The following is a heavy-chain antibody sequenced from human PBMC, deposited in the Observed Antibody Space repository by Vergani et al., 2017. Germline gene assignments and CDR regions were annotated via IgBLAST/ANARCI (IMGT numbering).Heavy chain of an antibody. J-gene: IGHJ4*02. Sequence: QVQLVESGGGLVKPGGSLRLSCAASGFTFSDYYMSWIRQAPGKGLEWVSYISSSSSYTNYADAVKGRITISRDNAKNSLDLQMNSLRAEDTAVYYCARLNWNHGYFDYGGEGTLVTVSS. CDR2: ISSSSSYT. CDR3: ARLNWNHGYFDY. CDR1: GFTFSDYY. V-gene: IGHV3-11*06. D-gene: IGHD1-14*01.